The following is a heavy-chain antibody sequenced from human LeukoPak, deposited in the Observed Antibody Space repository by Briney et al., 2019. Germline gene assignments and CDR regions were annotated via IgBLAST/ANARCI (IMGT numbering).Heavy chain of an antibody. CDR2: IHYSGST. J-gene: IGHJ6*02. D-gene: IGHD3-10*01. V-gene: IGHV4-59*08. CDR3: ARHRPPITMVRGVIRSPRQNNYYYGMDV. CDR1: GGSISTYY. Sequence: PSETLSLTCTVSGGSISTYYWSWIRQPPGKGLEWIGYIHYSGSTNYNPSLKSRVTISVDTSKNQFSLKLSSVTAADTAVYYCARHRPPITMVRGVIRSPRQNNYYYGMDVWGQGTTVTVSS.